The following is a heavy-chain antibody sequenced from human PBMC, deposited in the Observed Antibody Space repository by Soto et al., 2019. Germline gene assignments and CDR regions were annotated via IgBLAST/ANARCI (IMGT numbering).Heavy chain of an antibody. Sequence: QVQLVQSGAEVKKPGSSVKVSCKASGGTFSSYAISWVRQAPGQGLEWMGGIIPIFGTANYAQKFQGRVTITADESTSTAYMELSSLRSEDTAVYYCARALSAQLRYFDWLLQEDAFDIWGQGTMVTVSS. V-gene: IGHV1-69*01. CDR3: ARALSAQLRYFDWLLQEDAFDI. CDR2: IIPIFGTA. J-gene: IGHJ3*02. D-gene: IGHD3-9*01. CDR1: GGTFSSYA.